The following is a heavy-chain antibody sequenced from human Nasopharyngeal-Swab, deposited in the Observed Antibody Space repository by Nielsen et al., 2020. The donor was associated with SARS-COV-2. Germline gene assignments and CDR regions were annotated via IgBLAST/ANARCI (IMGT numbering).Heavy chain of an antibody. V-gene: IGHV3-23*01. CDR1: GFTFSDYT. J-gene: IGHJ4*02. Sequence: GESLKISCVASGFTFSDYTMSWVRQSPGKGLEWVSLISLSGGATYFADSVKGRFTISRDDSKNTAFLQMDSLKTEDTALYYCTTDFYFDYWGQGTLVTVSS. CDR2: ISLSGGAT. CDR3: TTDFYFDY.